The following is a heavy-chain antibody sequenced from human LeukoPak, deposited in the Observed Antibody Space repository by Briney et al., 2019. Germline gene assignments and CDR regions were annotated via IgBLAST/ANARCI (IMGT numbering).Heavy chain of an antibody. CDR1: GLTFDDYA. CDR3: AKDITGVVITMVRGVIITAGFDP. D-gene: IGHD3-10*01. V-gene: IGHV3-9*01. CDR2: ISWNSGSI. J-gene: IGHJ5*02. Sequence: GGSLRLSCAASGLTFDDYAMHWVRHAPGKGLEWVSGISWNSGSIGYADSVKGRFTISRDNAKNSLYLQMNSLRAEDTALYYCAKDITGVVITMVRGVIITAGFDPWGQGTLVTVSS.